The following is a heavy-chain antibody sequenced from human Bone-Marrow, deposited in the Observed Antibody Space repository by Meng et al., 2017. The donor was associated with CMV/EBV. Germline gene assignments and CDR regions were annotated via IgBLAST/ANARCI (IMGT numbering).Heavy chain of an antibody. CDR3: AKGVSGYYGSGSSYYFDY. CDR1: GFTFSSYG. V-gene: IGHV3-30*02. D-gene: IGHD3-10*01. CDR2: IRYDGSNK. Sequence: GGSLRLSCAASGFTFSSYGMHWVCQAPGKGLEWVAFIRYDGSNKYYADSVKGRFTISRDNSKNTLYLQMNSLRAEDTAVYYCAKGVSGYYGSGSSYYFDYWGQGTLVTVSS. J-gene: IGHJ4*02.